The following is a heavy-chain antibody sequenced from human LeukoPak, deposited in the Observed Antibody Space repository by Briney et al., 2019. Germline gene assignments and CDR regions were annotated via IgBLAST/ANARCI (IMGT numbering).Heavy chain of an antibody. J-gene: IGHJ4*02. CDR1: GGSFSGYY. CDR2: INHSGST. V-gene: IGHV4-34*01. Sequence: SETLSLTCAVYGGSFSGYYWSWIRQPPGKGLEGVGEINHSGSTNYYPYLKSRVNKTVDTSKNQFSLKLSSVTAADTAVYYCARGLTYYDFWSGPSGDYWGQGTLVTVSS. CDR3: ARGLTYYDFWSGPSGDY. D-gene: IGHD3-3*01.